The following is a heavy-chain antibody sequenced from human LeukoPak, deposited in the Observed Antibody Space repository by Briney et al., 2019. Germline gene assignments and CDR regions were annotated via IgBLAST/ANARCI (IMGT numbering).Heavy chain of an antibody. V-gene: IGHV3-23*01. CDR1: GFTFSSYG. D-gene: IGHD3-3*02. J-gene: IGHJ4*02. Sequence: GGSLRLSCAASGFTFSSYGMSWVRQAPGKGLEWVSAISGSGGSTYYADSVKCRFTISRDNSKNTLDLQMNSLRAKDTAVYYCAKANGAIFGVAGYFDYWGQGTLVTVSS. CDR3: AKANGAIFGVAGYFDY. CDR2: ISGSGGST.